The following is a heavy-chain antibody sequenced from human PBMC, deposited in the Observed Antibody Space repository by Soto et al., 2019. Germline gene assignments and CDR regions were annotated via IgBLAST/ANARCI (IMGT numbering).Heavy chain of an antibody. CDR2: ISSSGSTI. J-gene: IGHJ6*02. CDR3: ARDYGSGSRYCISTSCLAGMDV. CDR1: GFTFSDYY. Sequence: PGGSLRLSCAASGFTFSDYYMSWIRQAPGKGLEWVSYISSSGSTIYYADSVKGRFTISRDNAKNSLYLQMNSLRAEDTAVYYCARDYGSGSRYCISTSCLAGMDVWGQGTTVTVSS. D-gene: IGHD2-2*01. V-gene: IGHV3-11*01.